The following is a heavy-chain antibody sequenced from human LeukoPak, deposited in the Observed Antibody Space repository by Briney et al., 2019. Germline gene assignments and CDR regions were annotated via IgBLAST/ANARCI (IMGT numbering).Heavy chain of an antibody. Sequence: SETLSLTCAVSGGPISSRNWWSWVRQPPGKGLEWIGEIYHSGSTNYNPSLKSRVTISVDKSKNQFSLKLSSVTAADTAVYYRARNGGSSNVDYWGQGTLVTVSS. V-gene: IGHV4-4*02. CDR2: IYHSGST. CDR1: GGPISSRNW. J-gene: IGHJ4*02. CDR3: ARNGGSSNVDY. D-gene: IGHD1-26*01.